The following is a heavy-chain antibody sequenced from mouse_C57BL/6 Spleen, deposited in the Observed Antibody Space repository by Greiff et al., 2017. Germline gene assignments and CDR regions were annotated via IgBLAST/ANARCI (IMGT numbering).Heavy chain of an antibody. V-gene: IGHV1-59*01. CDR2: IDPSDSYT. CDR3: ARSLYGYDEGFAY. Sequence: QVQLQQSGAELVRPGTSVKLSCKASGYTFTSYWMHWVKQRPGQGLEWIGVIDPSDSYTNYNQKFKGKATLTVDTSSSTAYMQLSSLTSEDSAVYYCARSLYGYDEGFAYWGQGTLVTVSA. J-gene: IGHJ3*01. D-gene: IGHD2-2*01. CDR1: GYTFTSYW.